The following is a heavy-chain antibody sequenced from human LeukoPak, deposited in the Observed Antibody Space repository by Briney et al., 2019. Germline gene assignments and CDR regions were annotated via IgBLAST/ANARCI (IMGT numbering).Heavy chain of an antibody. CDR3: ARDYGANYRYFDY. CDR1: GFTFSSFA. Sequence: GGSLRLSCAASGFTFSSFAMHWVRQAPGKGLEYVSAISSNGGSACYAKSVKGRFTISRDNSKNTLYLQMGSLRAEDMAVYYCARDYGANYRYFDYWGQGTLVTVSS. V-gene: IGHV3-64*01. D-gene: IGHD4/OR15-4a*01. CDR2: ISSNGGSA. J-gene: IGHJ4*02.